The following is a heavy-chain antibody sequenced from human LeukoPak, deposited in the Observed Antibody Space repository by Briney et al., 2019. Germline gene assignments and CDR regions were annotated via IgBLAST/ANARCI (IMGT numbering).Heavy chain of an antibody. CDR1: GGTISSSNW. CDR2: IYHRGST. CDR3: ESGPWGWRDY. V-gene: IGHV4-4*02. Sequence: SETLSLTCAVSGGTISSSNWWSWVRQPPGKRLEWIGEIYHRGSTNYNPSLKSRVTISVDKSKNQFSLKLGSVTAAGTAVYYCESGPWGWRDYWGQGTLVTVSS. J-gene: IGHJ4*02. D-gene: IGHD3-16*01.